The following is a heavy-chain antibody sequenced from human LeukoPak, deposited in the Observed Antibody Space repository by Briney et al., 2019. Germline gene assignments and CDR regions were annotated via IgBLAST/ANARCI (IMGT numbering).Heavy chain of an antibody. Sequence: GRSLRLSCAASGFTFSSHAMHWVRQAPGKGLEWVAVIWFDGTNKWYVDSVQGRFSISRDNSKNTMYLEMNSLRAEDTAVYYCARLGIIVAAGTSDYWGQGTLVTVSS. D-gene: IGHD6-13*01. CDR1: GFTFSSHA. CDR2: IWFDGTNK. CDR3: ARLGIIVAAGTSDY. J-gene: IGHJ4*02. V-gene: IGHV3-33*01.